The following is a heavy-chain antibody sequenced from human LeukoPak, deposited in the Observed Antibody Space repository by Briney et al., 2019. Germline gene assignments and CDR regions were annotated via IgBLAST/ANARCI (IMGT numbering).Heavy chain of an antibody. J-gene: IGHJ3*02. D-gene: IGHD3-22*01. CDR3: ARVPRLPYYDSSGYYSNSHDAFDI. CDR2: MNPNSGDT. CDR1: GYTFTSYD. Sequence: ASVKVSCKASGYTFTSYDINWVRQATGQGLEWMGWMNPNSGDTGYAQKFQGRVTMTRNTAISTAYMELSSLRSEDTAVYYCARVPRLPYYDSSGYYSNSHDAFDIWGQGTMVTVSS. V-gene: IGHV1-8*01.